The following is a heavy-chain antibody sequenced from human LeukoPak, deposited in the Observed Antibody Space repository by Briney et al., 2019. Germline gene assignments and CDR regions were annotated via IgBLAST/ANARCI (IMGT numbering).Heavy chain of an antibody. V-gene: IGHV3-33*01. J-gene: IGHJ6*02. D-gene: IGHD3-10*01. CDR3: ARDGQNGSPYATDV. CDR1: GFTFRSHG. Sequence: SLRLSCAASGFTFRSHGMHWVRQAPGKGLEWVAGIWYDGSNEDYADSVKGRFTISRDSSKNTLYLQMNSLRVEDTAVYYCARDGQNGSPYATDVWGQGTTVTVSS. CDR2: IWYDGSNE.